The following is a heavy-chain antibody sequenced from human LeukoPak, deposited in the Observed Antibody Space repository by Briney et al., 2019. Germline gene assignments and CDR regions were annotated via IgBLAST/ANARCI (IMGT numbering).Heavy chain of an antibody. Sequence: GASVKVSCKASGYTFTSYAMNWVRQAPGQGLEWMGWINTNTGNPTYAQGFTGRFVFSLDTSVSTAYLQISSLKAEDTAVYYCARVGGSSWDTREIYYYYYMDVWGKGTTVTVSS. V-gene: IGHV7-4-1*02. D-gene: IGHD6-13*01. CDR1: GYTFTSYA. J-gene: IGHJ6*03. CDR2: INTNTGNP. CDR3: ARVGGSSWDTREIYYYYYMDV.